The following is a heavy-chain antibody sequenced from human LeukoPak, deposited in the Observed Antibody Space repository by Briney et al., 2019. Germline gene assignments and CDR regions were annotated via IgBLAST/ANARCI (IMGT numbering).Heavy chain of an antibody. CDR1: GVSISSYY. D-gene: IGHD1-7*01. CDR3: ARIITGTYFDWFDP. Sequence: PSETLSLTCTASGVSISGVSISSYYWSWIRQPAGKGLEWIGRGHTSGTTHYSPSLKSRVTMSVDTSKNQFSLRLNSVTAADTAVYYCARIITGTYFDWFDPWGQGTLVTVSS. CDR2: GHTSGTT. J-gene: IGHJ5*02. V-gene: IGHV4-4*07.